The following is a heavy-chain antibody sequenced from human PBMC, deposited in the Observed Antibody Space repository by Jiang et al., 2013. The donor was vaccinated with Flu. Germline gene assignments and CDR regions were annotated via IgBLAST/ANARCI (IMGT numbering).Heavy chain of an antibody. Sequence: GLVKPSETLSLTCTVSGGSISSYYWSWIRQPPGRDWSGLDICIYMGVPTXTPPSKSRVTISVDTSKNQVSLKLSSVTAADTAFYYCVRDYYDSSGYSPYWYFDLWGRGTLVTVSS. CDR1: GGSISSYY. V-gene: IGHV4-59*01. D-gene: IGHD3-22*01. CDR2: CIYMGVP. CDR3: VRDYYDSSGYSPYWYFDL. J-gene: IGHJ2*01.